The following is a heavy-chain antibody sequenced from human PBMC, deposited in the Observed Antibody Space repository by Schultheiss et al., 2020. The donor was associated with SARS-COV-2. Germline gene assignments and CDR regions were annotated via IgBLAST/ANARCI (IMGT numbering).Heavy chain of an antibody. CDR3: ARDLRGTVTPY. D-gene: IGHD4-17*01. V-gene: IGHV3-23*01. J-gene: IGHJ4*02. CDR1: GFTFSSYG. Sequence: GGSLRLSCAASGFTFSSYGMHWVRQAPGKGLEWVSTMSGRDGFTYYADSVKGRFTISRDNAKNTMYLQMNSLRAEDTAVYYCARDLRGTVTPYWGQGTLVTVSS. CDR2: MSGRDGFT.